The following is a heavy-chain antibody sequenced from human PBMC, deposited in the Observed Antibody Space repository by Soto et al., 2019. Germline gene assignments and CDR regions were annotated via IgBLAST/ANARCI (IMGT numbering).Heavy chain of an antibody. CDR2: IDPSDSYT. Sequence: PGESLKISCKGSGYSFTSYWISWVRQMPGKGLEWMGRIDPSDSYTNYSPSFQGHVTISADKSISTAYLQWSSLKASDTAMYYCARHAIAAAGTKGYGMDVWGQGTTVTVSS. D-gene: IGHD6-13*01. V-gene: IGHV5-10-1*01. CDR3: ARHAIAAAGTKGYGMDV. J-gene: IGHJ6*02. CDR1: GYSFTSYW.